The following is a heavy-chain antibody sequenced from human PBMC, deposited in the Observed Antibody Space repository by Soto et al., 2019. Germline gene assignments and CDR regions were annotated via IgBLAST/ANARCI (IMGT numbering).Heavy chain of an antibody. CDR1: GGSISSSSYY. CDR3: ARDSKAAGNRLAFDI. Sequence: SETLSLTCAVSGGSISSSSYYWGWIRQPPGKGLEWIGSIYYSGYTYYNPSLKSRLTMSVDTSKNQFSLKLSSVTAADTAVYYCARDSKAAGNRLAFDIWGQGTMVTVSS. CDR2: IYYSGYT. D-gene: IGHD6-13*01. V-gene: IGHV4-39*07. J-gene: IGHJ3*02.